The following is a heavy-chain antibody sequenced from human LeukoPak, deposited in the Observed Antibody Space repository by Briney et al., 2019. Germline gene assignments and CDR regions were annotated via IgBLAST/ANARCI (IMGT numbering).Heavy chain of an antibody. CDR2: IYYSGST. CDR3: ARGRSSPRC. J-gene: IGHJ4*02. CDR1: GDSGSSGGYY. V-gene: IGHV4-31*03. D-gene: IGHD6-13*01. Sequence: SETLSLPCTVSGDSGSSGGYYRSWIRQHPGKGLEWIGYIYYSGSTYYNPSLKSRVIISVDTSKNQFSLKLNSVTAADTAVYYCARGRSSPRCWGQGTLVTVSS.